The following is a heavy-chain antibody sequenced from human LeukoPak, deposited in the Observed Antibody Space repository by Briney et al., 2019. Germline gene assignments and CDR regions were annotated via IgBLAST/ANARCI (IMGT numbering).Heavy chain of an antibody. CDR3: ARVFNGDYYDSSGYYRPRIFDY. V-gene: IGHV4-34*01. J-gene: IGHJ4*02. D-gene: IGHD3-22*01. CDR2: INHSGST. CDR1: GGSFSGYY. Sequence: SETLSLTCAVYGGSFSGYYWSWIRQPPGKGLEWIGEINHSGSTNYNPSLKSRVTISVDTSKNQFSLKLRSVTAADTAVYYCARVFNGDYYDSSGYYRPRIFDYWGQGTLVTVSS.